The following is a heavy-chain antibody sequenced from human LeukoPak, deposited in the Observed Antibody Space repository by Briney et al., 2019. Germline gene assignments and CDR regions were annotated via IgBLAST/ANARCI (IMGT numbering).Heavy chain of an antibody. Sequence: SVKVSCKASGGTFSSYAISWVRQAPGQGLEWLGGIVPVFDKANYAQRFQGRVTITADESSSTAYMELTSLRSEDTAVYYCACSLVRGVILYPLDYWGQGTLVTVSS. D-gene: IGHD3-10*01. CDR1: GGTFSSYA. V-gene: IGHV1-69*13. CDR2: IVPVFDKA. CDR3: ACSLVRGVILYPLDY. J-gene: IGHJ4*02.